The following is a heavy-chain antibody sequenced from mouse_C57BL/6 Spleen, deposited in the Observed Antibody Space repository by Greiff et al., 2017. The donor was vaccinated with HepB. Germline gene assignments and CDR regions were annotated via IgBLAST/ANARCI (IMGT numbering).Heavy chain of an antibody. CDR2: IYPSDSET. D-gene: IGHD1-1*01. Sequence: VKLQQPGAELVRPGSSVKLSCKASGYTFTSYWMDWVKQRPGQGLEWIGNIYPSDSETHYNQKFKDKATLTVDKSSSTAYMQLSSLTSEDSAVYYCASHYYGSSYWYFDVWGTGTTVTVSS. V-gene: IGHV1-61*01. CDR1: GYTFTSYW. CDR3: ASHYYGSSYWYFDV. J-gene: IGHJ1*03.